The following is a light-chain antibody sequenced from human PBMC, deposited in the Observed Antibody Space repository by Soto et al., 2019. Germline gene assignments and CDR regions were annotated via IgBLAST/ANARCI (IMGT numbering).Light chain of an antibody. J-gene: IGKJ4*01. Sequence: DIQMTQSPSSVSASVGDRVTITCRASQPINNWMAWYQQRAGKAPNLLIYAATNLLSGVPSRFSGSGSGTDFTLTISILQPEDFATCYCQQANAFPPAFGGGTKVDLK. V-gene: IGKV1-12*01. CDR1: QPINNW. CDR3: QQANAFPPA. CDR2: AAT.